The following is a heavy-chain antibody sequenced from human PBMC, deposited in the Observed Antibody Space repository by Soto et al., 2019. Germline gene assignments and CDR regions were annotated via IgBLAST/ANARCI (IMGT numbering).Heavy chain of an antibody. CDR1: GYSFYNYD. Sequence: ASVKFSCKASGYSFYNYDITWVRQARGQGLEWMGTISAYIEYTNIAQNLQGRISLTTDKSTATAYMELKNLTSDDTAVYYCARARATVTTERALGYWGQGTLVTVSS. CDR3: ARARATVTTERALGY. V-gene: IGHV1-18*01. CDR2: ISAYIEYT. D-gene: IGHD4-17*01. J-gene: IGHJ4*02.